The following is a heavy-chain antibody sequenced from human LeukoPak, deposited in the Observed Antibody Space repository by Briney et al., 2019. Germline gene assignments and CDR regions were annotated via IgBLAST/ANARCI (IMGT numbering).Heavy chain of an antibody. CDR3: TRDGGSFCDFDY. J-gene: IGHJ4*02. Sequence: GGSLGLSCVASGFSFRNYAIHWVRQAPGKGLEYVSVINTDGRITYYADSVKGRFTISRDNSKNTVYLQMGSLRGEDMAVYYCTRDGGSFCDFDYWGQGALVTVSS. V-gene: IGHV3-64*02. D-gene: IGHD1-26*01. CDR1: GFSFRNYA. CDR2: INTDGRIT.